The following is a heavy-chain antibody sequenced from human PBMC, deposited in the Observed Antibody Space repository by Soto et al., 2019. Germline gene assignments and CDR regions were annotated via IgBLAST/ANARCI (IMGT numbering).Heavy chain of an antibody. D-gene: IGHD3-10*01. CDR1: GGSISSSSYY. J-gene: IGHJ4*02. V-gene: IGHV4-39*01. CDR3: ARHSVDYYGSGSYAHDY. Sequence: SETLSLTCTVSGGSISSSSYYWGWIRQPPGKGLEWIGSIYYSGSTYYNPSLKSRVTISVDTSKNQFSLKLSSVTAADTAVYYCARHSVDYYGSGSYAHDYWGQGTLVTVSS. CDR2: IYYSGST.